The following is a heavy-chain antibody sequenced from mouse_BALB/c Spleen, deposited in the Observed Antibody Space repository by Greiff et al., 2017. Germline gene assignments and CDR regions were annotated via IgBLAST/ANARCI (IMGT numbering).Heavy chain of an antibody. CDR1: GFTFSDYY. CDR2: ISDGGSYT. CDR3: ARDHYYGSPYYAMDY. V-gene: IGHV5-4*02. J-gene: IGHJ4*01. D-gene: IGHD1-1*01. Sequence: EVQVVESGGGLVKPGGSLKLSCAASGFTFSDYYMYWVRQTPEKRLEWVATISDGGSYTYYPDSVKGRFTISRDNAKNNLYLQMSSLKSEDTAMYYCARDHYYGSPYYAMDYWGQGTSVTVSS.